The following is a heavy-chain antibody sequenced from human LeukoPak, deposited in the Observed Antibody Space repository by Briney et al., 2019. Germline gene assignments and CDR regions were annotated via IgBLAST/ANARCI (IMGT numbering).Heavy chain of an antibody. V-gene: IGHV3-30*04. Sequence: GGSLRLSCAASGFTFSGYTMHWVRQAPGKGLEWVAFISSDGRYKSHADSVKGRCTISRDNSKNTLYLQMNSLRAEDTAVYYCARGGPSYGDYTAYYYYYYMDVWGKGTTVTISS. CDR1: GFTFSGYT. CDR2: ISSDGRYK. CDR3: ARGGPSYGDYTAYYYYYYMDV. J-gene: IGHJ6*03. D-gene: IGHD4-17*01.